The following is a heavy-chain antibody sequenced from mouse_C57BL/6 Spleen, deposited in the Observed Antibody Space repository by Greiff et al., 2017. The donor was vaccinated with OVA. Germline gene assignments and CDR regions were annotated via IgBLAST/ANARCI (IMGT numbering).Heavy chain of an antibody. CDR2: IWRGGST. CDR1: GFSLTSYG. J-gene: IGHJ2*01. CDR3: AKRRLDWDYFDY. Sequence: VQLQESGPGLVQPSQSLSITCTVSGFSLTSYGVHWVRQSPGKGLEWLGVIWRGGSTDYNAAFMSRLSITKDNSKSPVFFKMNSLQADDTAIYYCAKRRLDWDYFDYWGQGTTLTVSS. V-gene: IGHV2-5*01. D-gene: IGHD4-1*01.